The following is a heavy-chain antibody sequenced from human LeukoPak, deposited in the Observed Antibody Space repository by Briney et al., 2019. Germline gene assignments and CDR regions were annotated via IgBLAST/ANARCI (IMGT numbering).Heavy chain of an antibody. CDR2: INPNSGGT. CDR1: GYTFTVYY. Sequence: ASVKVSCKASGYTFTVYYMHWVRQAPGQGLEWMGWINPNSGGTNYAQKFQGRVTMTRDTSISTAYMELSRLRSDDTAVYYCARVGHIVVVTAENYYYYGMDVWGQGTTVTVSS. J-gene: IGHJ6*02. V-gene: IGHV1-2*02. D-gene: IGHD2-21*02. CDR3: ARVGHIVVVTAENYYYYGMDV.